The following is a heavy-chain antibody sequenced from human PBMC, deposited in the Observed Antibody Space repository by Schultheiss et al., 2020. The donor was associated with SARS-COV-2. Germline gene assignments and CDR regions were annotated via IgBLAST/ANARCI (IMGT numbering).Heavy chain of an antibody. D-gene: IGHD2-2*01. Sequence: GGSLRLSCAASGFTFSSYAMSWVRQAPGKGLEWVSAISGSGGSTYYADSVKGRFTISRDNSKNTLYLQMNSLRAEDTAVYYCAKDSSPWSVQYQLLWSGLHWGQGTLVTVSS. V-gene: IGHV3-23*01. CDR3: AKDSSPWSVQYQLLWSGLH. CDR1: GFTFSSYA. CDR2: ISGSGGST. J-gene: IGHJ4*02.